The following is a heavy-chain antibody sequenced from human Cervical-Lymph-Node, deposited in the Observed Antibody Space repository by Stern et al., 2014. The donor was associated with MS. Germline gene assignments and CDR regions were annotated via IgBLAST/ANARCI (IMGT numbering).Heavy chain of an antibody. CDR3: AKPSHYYDSSGALGYFQH. CDR1: GFTFSDYG. J-gene: IGHJ1*01. CDR2: ISYDGSKA. Sequence: VQLVESGGGVVQPGRSLSLSCAASGFTFSDYGMHWVRQAPGKGLERVAVISYDGSKAYYAGSVKSRFTISRVNSKNTLYLQMNSLRAEDTAVYYCAKPSHYYDSSGALGYFQHWGQGTLVTVSS. V-gene: IGHV3-30*18. D-gene: IGHD3-22*01.